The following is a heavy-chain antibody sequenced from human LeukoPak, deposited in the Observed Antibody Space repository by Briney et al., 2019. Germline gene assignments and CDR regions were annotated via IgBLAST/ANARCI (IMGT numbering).Heavy chain of an antibody. V-gene: IGHV3-23*01. CDR1: GFTFSSYA. CDR3: AKVSQGNGDPTIDY. D-gene: IGHD4-17*01. Sequence: GGSLRLSCAASGFTFSSYAMSWVRQAPGKGLEWVSAISGSGGSTYYADSVKGRFTISRDNSKNTLYLQMNGLRAEDTAVYYCAKVSQGNGDPTIDYWGQGTLVTVSS. CDR2: ISGSGGST. J-gene: IGHJ4*02.